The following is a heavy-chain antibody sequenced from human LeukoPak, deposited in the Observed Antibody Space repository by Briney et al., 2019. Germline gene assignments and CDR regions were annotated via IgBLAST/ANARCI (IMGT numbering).Heavy chain of an antibody. J-gene: IGHJ5*02. V-gene: IGHV4-31*03. CDR3: ARDGSLGFGEVA. CDR1: GGSISCGGYY. Sequence: PSETLSLTCTVSGGSISCGGYYWSWIRQHPGKGLDWIGYIYYSGSTYYNPSLKSRVTISVDTSKNQFSLKLCSVTAADTAVYYCARDGSLGFGEVAWGQGTLVTVSS. CDR2: IYYSGST. D-gene: IGHD3-10*01.